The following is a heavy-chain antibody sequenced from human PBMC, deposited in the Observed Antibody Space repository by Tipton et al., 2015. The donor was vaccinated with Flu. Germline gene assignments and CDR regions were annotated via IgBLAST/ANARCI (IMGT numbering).Heavy chain of an antibody. D-gene: IGHD4-17*01. J-gene: IGHJ5*02. Sequence: TLSLTCTVSGDSMSSGSHYWSWIRQPAGKGLEWIGEINHSGSTNYNPSLKSRVTISVDTSKKQFSLNLSSVAAADTAVYYCARHDYGDYHWFDPWGQGRRVAVSS. CDR3: ARHDYGDYHWFDP. V-gene: IGHV4-61*09. CDR1: GDSMSSGSHY. CDR2: INHSGST.